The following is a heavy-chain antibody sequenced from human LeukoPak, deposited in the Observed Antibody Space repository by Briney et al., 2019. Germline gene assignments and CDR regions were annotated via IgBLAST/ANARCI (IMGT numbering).Heavy chain of an antibody. CDR3: ARTRVAALTEGYFDS. CDR1: GGSIRSGGIS. D-gene: IGHD6-19*01. J-gene: IGHJ4*02. V-gene: IGHV4-30-2*01. Sequence: PSETLSLTCAVSGGSIRSGGISWSWIRQPPGKGLEWIGYIYHSGTTYYNPSLQSRVTLSVDRSKNQFSLNLTSVTAADTAVYFCARTRVAALTEGYFDSWGQGTLVTVSS. CDR2: IYHSGTT.